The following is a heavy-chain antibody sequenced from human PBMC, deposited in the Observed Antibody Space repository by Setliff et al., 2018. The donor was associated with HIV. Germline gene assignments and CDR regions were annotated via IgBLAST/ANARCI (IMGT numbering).Heavy chain of an antibody. CDR3: GGASGSFDAFDI. Sequence: PGESLKISCRASGYSFTSHWIAWVRQMPGRGLEWMGIIYPGDSDTRYSPSFQGQVTISADKSISTAYLQWSSLKASDTAMYYCGGASGSFDAFDIWGQGTMVTVSS. V-gene: IGHV5-51*01. J-gene: IGHJ3*02. D-gene: IGHD1-26*01. CDR2: IYPGDSDT. CDR1: GYSFTSHW.